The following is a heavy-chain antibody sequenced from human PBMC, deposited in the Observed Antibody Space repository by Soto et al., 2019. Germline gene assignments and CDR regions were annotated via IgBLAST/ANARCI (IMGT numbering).Heavy chain of an antibody. V-gene: IGHV3-23*01. CDR3: AKTLDPLWTYFDL. J-gene: IGHJ2*01. Sequence: EVQLLESGGGLVQPGGSLRLSCAASGFTFSNYAMSWVRQAPGKGLEWVSTISGSGGSTHYTDSVKGRFTISRDNSKSKLFLQMNSRRAEDTAVYYCAKTLDPLWTYFDLWGRGTLVTVSS. CDR2: ISGSGGST. D-gene: IGHD3-3*01. CDR1: GFTFSNYA.